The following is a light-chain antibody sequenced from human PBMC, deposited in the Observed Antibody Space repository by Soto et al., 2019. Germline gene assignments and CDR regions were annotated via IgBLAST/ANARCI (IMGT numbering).Light chain of an antibody. Sequence: QSVLTQSPSASGTPGQRVTISCSGTSSNIGSNYVFWYHQLPGTAPKLLIYRNNQRPSWVPDRFSGSKSGTSASLAISGLRSEDEADYYCAAWDDSLTGVVFGGGTKLTVL. CDR1: SSNIGSNY. V-gene: IGLV1-47*01. CDR2: RNN. J-gene: IGLJ2*01. CDR3: AAWDDSLTGVV.